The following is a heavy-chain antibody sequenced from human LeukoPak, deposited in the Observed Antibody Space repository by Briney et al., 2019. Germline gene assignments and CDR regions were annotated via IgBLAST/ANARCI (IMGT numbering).Heavy chain of an antibody. D-gene: IGHD6-13*01. V-gene: IGHV1-2*02. CDR1: EYTFIGYY. CDR2: INPDSGGT. CDR3: ARLAGSSWYFDY. Sequence: ASVKVSCKASEYTFIGYYLHWVRQAAGQGFEWMGWINPDSGGTQYAQKFQGRVTVTRDTSISTAHMELSRLRSDDTAVYYCARLAGSSWYFDYWGQGTLVTVSS. J-gene: IGHJ4*02.